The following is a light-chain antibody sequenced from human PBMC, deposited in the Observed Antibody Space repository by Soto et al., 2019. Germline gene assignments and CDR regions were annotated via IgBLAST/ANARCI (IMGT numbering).Light chain of an antibody. CDR3: QSYASTLSGSDVA. Sequence: QSVLTQPPSVSGAPGQRVTISCTGSSSNIGAGYNVHWYQQIPGAAPKLLIYGNNNRPSGVPVRFSGSESGTSASLAITGLQADDGADYYCQSYASTLSGSDVAFGGGTKLTVL. CDR1: SSNIGAGYN. CDR2: GNN. V-gene: IGLV1-40*01. J-gene: IGLJ2*01.